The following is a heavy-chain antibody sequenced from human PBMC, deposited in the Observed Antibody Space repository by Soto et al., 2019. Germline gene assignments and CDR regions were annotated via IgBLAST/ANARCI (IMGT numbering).Heavy chain of an antibody. CDR2: MNPDSANT. Sequence: QVQLVQSGAEVKQPGASVKVSCRTSGYTFTNYDISWVRQATGQGLEWMGWMNPDSANTGYAQKFQGRVTMTRDTAISTAYMELNSLTSEDTAIYYCARAIRDQLLSDYCGQGSLLIVSS. D-gene: IGHD1-26*01. CDR1: GYTFTNYD. V-gene: IGHV1-8*01. J-gene: IGHJ4*02. CDR3: ARAIRDQLLSDY.